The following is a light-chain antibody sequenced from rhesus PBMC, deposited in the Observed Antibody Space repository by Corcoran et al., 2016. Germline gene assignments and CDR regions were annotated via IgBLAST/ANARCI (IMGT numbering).Light chain of an antibody. V-gene: IGKV3S9*01. Sequence: EIVMTQSPATLSLSPGERATLSCRASQSVSSYVAWYQQKPEQAPRLLIYGSSSRATGIPDRFSGLGSGTECTLIISMLEPEDVGVYYCQQYKNWMYSFGQGTKVEIK. CDR2: GSS. CDR3: QQYKNWMYS. J-gene: IGKJ2*01. CDR1: QSVSSY.